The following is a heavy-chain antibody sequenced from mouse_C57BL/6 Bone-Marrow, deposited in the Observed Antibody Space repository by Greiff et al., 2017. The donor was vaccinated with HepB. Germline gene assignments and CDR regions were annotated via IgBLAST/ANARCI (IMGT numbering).Heavy chain of an antibody. D-gene: IGHD1-1*01. Sequence: QVQLQQPGAELVKPGASVKMSCKASGYTFTSYWITWVKQRPGQGLEWIGDIYPGSGSTNYNEKFKSKATLTVDTSSSTAYMQLSSLTSEDSAVYYCARPTTVVDYYAMDYWGQGTSFTVSS. CDR2: IYPGSGST. J-gene: IGHJ4*01. CDR3: ARPTTVVDYYAMDY. V-gene: IGHV1-55*01. CDR1: GYTFTSYW.